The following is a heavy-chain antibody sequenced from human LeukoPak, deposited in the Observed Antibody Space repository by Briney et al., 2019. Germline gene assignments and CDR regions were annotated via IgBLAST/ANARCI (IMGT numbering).Heavy chain of an antibody. D-gene: IGHD5-18*01. J-gene: IGHJ3*02. V-gene: IGHV3-11*01. CDR3: ARDVGYRYAQMFFDI. CDR2: ISSSGSAM. CDR1: GFTFSDYY. Sequence: PGGSLRLSCAASGFTFSDYYMSWIRQAPGKGLEWISYISSSGSAMYYADSVKGRFTISRDNAKNSLYLQMNSLRAEDTAMYYCARDVGYRYAQMFFDIWGQGTMVTVSS.